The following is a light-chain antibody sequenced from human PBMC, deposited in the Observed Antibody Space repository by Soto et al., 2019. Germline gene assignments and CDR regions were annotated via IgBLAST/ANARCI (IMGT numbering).Light chain of an antibody. V-gene: IGKV3-20*01. CDR3: QQYGGSVQT. CDR2: GAS. CDR1: QSVGSNY. J-gene: IGKJ1*01. Sequence: EIVLTQFPGTLSLFPGERATLSCRASQSVGSNYLAWYQQRPGQPPNLLIFGASHRAPDIPDRFSGSGSGTDFTLTISRLEPEDFAVYYCQQYGGSVQTFGQGTKV.